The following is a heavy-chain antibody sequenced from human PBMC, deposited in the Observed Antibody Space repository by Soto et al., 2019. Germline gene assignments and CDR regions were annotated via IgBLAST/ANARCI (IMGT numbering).Heavy chain of an antibody. CDR3: ESDIMSGGAYRDP. D-gene: IGHD3-10*01. CDR2: ISSGSSYI. CDR1: GFTFSTYT. J-gene: IGHJ5*02. V-gene: IGHV3-21*01. Sequence: EFPRLSCAASGFTFSTYTMNWVRQAPGKGLEWISSISSGSSYIYYAGSVKGRFTISRDNAKNSLFLQMNSLRADDTAVYYCESDIMSGGAYRDPWGQGTKVTVSS.